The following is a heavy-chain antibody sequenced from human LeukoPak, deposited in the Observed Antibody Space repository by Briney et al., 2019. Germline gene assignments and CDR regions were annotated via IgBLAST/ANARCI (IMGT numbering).Heavy chain of an antibody. J-gene: IGHJ6*02. V-gene: IGHV3-30*18. CDR3: AKGQLVDYGMDV. CDR2: MSYDGGHK. Sequence: AGSLRLSCAASGFTFSSYAMHWVRQAPGKGLEWVAVMSYDGGHKYYADSVKGRFTISRDNSKNTLYLQMNSLRAEDTAVYYCAKGQLVDYGMDVWGQGTTVTVSS. CDR1: GFTFSSYA. D-gene: IGHD2-15*01.